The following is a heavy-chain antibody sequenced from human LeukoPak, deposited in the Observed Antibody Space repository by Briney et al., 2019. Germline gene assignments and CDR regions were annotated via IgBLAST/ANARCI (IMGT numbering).Heavy chain of an antibody. J-gene: IGHJ2*01. D-gene: IGHD4-17*01. CDR1: GFTFDDYA. CDR3: AKDYGEFDWYFDL. Sequence: GGSLRLSCAASGFTFDDYAMHWVRQAPGKGLEWVSAISGSGGSTYYADSVKGRFTISRDNSKNTLYLQMNSLRAEDTAVYYCAKDYGEFDWYFDLWGRGTLVTVSS. V-gene: IGHV3-23*01. CDR2: ISGSGGST.